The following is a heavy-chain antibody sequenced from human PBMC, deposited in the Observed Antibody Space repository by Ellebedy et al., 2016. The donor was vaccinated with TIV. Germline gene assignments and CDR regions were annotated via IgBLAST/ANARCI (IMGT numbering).Heavy chain of an antibody. CDR1: GGTLSDYA. CDR3: ARARFRCKSAYHF. V-gene: IGHV1-69*13. J-gene: IGHJ4*02. D-gene: IGHD3-16*02. Sequence: AASVKVSCKVSGGTLSDYAINWVRQAPGQGLEWVAGIHISGPATYAQNFQGRVDVTADYSTNTAYMELTSLTSDDTAVYFCARARFRCKSAYHFWGQGTLITVSS. CDR2: IHISGPA.